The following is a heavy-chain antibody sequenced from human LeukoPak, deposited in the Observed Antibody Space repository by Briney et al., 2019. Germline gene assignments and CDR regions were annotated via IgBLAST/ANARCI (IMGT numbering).Heavy chain of an antibody. V-gene: IGHV3-30*04. D-gene: IGHD1-26*01. CDR1: GFTFSSNA. CDR2: ISYDGSNK. Sequence: GGSLRLSCAASGFTFSSNAMHWVRQAPGKGLEWVAIISYDGSNKYYADSVKGRFTISRDKSKNTLYLQMNSLRAEDTAVYFCARDKLVGATKCDYWGQGTLVTVSS. J-gene: IGHJ4*02. CDR3: ARDKLVGATKCDY.